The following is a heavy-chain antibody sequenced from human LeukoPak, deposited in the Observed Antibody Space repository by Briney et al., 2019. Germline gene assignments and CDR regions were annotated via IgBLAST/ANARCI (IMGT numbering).Heavy chain of an antibody. CDR1: GYFISSGYY. CDR2: IYHSGST. CDR3: ARVLTYDSSALDHYFDY. V-gene: IGHV4-38-2*02. J-gene: IGHJ4*02. D-gene: IGHD3-22*01. Sequence: SETLSLTCTVSGYFISSGYYWGWIRQPPGKGLEWIGSIYHSGSTYYNPSLKSRVTISVDTSKNQFSLKLRSVTAAETAVYYCARVLTYDSSALDHYFDYWGQGNLVTVSS.